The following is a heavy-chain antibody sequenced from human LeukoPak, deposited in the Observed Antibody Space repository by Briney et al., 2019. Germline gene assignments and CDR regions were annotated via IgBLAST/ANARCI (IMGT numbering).Heavy chain of an antibody. J-gene: IGHJ5*02. Sequence: SETLSLTCPVYACSISSYYWSWIRQPPGKGLEWIGYIYYSGSTNYNPSLQSRVTISGDTSKNQFSLKLSSVTAADTAMYYCARELRLYCSTTSCQNWFDPWGQGTLVTVSS. D-gene: IGHD2-2*01. V-gene: IGHV4-59*01. CDR3: ARELRLYCSTTSCQNWFDP. CDR1: ACSISSYY. CDR2: IYYSGST.